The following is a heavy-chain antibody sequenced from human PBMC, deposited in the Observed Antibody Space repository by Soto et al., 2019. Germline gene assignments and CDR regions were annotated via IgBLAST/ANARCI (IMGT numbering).Heavy chain of an antibody. CDR3: ARVKGDGPDSDFDI. Sequence: ASVKVSCKASGYTFTGYYMHWVRQAPGQGLEWMGWINPNSGGTNYAQKFQGWVTMTRDTSISTAYMELSRLRSDDTAVYYCARVKGDGPDSDFDIWGPGTMVTVSS. D-gene: IGHD1-26*01. J-gene: IGHJ3*02. V-gene: IGHV1-2*04. CDR1: GYTFTGYY. CDR2: INPNSGGT.